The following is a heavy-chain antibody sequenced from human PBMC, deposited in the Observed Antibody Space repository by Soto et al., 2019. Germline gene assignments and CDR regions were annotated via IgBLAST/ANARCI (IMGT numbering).Heavy chain of an antibody. D-gene: IGHD2-2*01. CDR2: INHSGST. Sequence: QVQLQQWGAGLLKPLETLSLTCAVYGGSFSGYYWSWIRQPPGKGLEWIGEINHSGSTNYNPSLKSRVTISVDTSKNQFSLKLSSVTAADTAVYYCARGRRDIVVVPAAMGYFDYWGQGTLVTVSS. CDR3: ARGRRDIVVVPAAMGYFDY. CDR1: GGSFSGYY. V-gene: IGHV4-34*01. J-gene: IGHJ4*02.